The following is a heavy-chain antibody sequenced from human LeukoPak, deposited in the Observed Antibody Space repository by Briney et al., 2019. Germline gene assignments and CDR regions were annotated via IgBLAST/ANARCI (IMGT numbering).Heavy chain of an antibody. CDR2: INHSGST. D-gene: IGHD4-17*01. CDR3: ARVLYGDYYFDY. Sequence: SETLSLTCAVYGGSFSGYYWSWIRQPPGKGLEWIGEINHSGSTNYNPSLKSRVTISVDTSKNQFSLKLSSVTAADTAVYYCARVLYGDYYFDYWGQETLVTVSS. J-gene: IGHJ4*02. V-gene: IGHV4-34*01. CDR1: GGSFSGYY.